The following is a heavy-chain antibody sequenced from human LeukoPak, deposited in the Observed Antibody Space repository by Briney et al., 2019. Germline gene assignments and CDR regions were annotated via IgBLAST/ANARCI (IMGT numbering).Heavy chain of an antibody. CDR2: IYYSGST. CDR1: GGSISSYY. Sequence: SETLSLTCTVSGGSISSYYWSWIRQPPGKGLEGIGYIYYSGSTNYNPSLKSRVTISVDTSKNQFSLKLSSVTAADTAVYYCARYRLVGYYFDYWGQGTLVTVSS. D-gene: IGHD6-19*01. J-gene: IGHJ4*02. CDR3: ARYRLVGYYFDY. V-gene: IGHV4-59*01.